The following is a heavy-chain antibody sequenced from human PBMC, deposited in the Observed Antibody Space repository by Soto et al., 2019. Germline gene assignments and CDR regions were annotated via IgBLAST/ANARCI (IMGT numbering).Heavy chain of an antibody. D-gene: IGHD5-18*01. CDR2: FDPEDGET. CDR3: ATGGSRLWAWIQLWYYFDY. J-gene: IGHJ4*02. Sequence: ASVKVSCKVSGYTLTELSMHWVRQAPGKGLEWMGGFDPEDGETIYAQKFQGRVTMTEDTSTDTAYMELSSLRSEDTAVYYCATGGSRLWAWIQLWYYFDYWGQGTLVTVSS. CDR1: GYTLTELS. V-gene: IGHV1-24*01.